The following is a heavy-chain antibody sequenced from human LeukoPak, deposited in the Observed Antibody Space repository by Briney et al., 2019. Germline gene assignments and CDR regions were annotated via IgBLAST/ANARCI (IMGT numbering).Heavy chain of an antibody. J-gene: IGHJ5*02. CDR1: GYTFTSYA. Sequence: ASVKVSCKASGYTFTSYAMNWVRQAPGQGLEWMGWINTNTGNPTYAQGFTGRFVFSLDTSVSSAYLQISSLKADDTAVYYCARDSAGVPNWFDPWGQGTLVTASS. CDR3: ARDSAGVPNWFDP. V-gene: IGHV7-4-1*02. CDR2: INTNTGNP. D-gene: IGHD2-8*01.